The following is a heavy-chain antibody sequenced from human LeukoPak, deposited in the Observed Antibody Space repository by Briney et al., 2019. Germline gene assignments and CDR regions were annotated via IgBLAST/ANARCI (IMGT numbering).Heavy chain of an antibody. D-gene: IGHD6-6*01. CDR2: IYPGDSDT. V-gene: IGHV5-51*01. CDR1: GYSFTSYW. CDR3: ATTSIAARLTSGYYYYYMDV. Sequence: GESLKISCKGSGYSFTSYWIGWVRQMPGKGLEWMGIIYPGDSDTRYSPSFQGQVTISADKSISTAYLQWSSLKASDTAMYYCATTSIAARLTSGYYYYYMDVWGKGTTVTVSS. J-gene: IGHJ6*03.